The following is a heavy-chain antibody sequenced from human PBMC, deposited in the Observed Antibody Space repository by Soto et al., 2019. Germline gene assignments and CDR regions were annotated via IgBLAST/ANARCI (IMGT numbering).Heavy chain of an antibody. J-gene: IGHJ6*02. V-gene: IGHV1-18*01. Sequence: ASVKVSCKASGYTFSIYGITWVRQAPGQGLEWMGWISAYNGDTNYAQKLQGRVTMTTDTSTSTAYMELRSLRSDDTAVYYCARPRGYDVPSYYYDMDVWGQGPTATASS. CDR1: GYTFSIYG. CDR3: ARPRGYDVPSYYYDMDV. CDR2: ISAYNGDT. D-gene: IGHD5-12*01.